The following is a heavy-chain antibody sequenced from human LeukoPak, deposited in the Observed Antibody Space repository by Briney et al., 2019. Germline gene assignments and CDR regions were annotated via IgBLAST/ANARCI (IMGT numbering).Heavy chain of an antibody. CDR1: GYTFTSYD. J-gene: IGHJ6*02. D-gene: IGHD3-10*01. Sequence: ASVKVSCKASGYTFTSYDINWVRQATGQGLEWMGWMNPNSGNTGYAQKFQGRVTMTRNTSISTAYMELSSLRSGDTAVYYCARGPVHGSGSWHSMDVWGQGTTVTVSS. V-gene: IGHV1-8*01. CDR3: ARGPVHGSGSWHSMDV. CDR2: MNPNSGNT.